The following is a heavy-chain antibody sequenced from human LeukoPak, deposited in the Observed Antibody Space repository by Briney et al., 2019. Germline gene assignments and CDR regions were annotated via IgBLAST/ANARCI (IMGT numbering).Heavy chain of an antibody. CDR3: ARDEIYSSGWYADY. Sequence: GGPLRLSCAASGFTFSSYWMSWVRQAPGKGLEWVANIKQDGSEKYYVDSVKGRFTISRDNAKNSLYLQMNSLRAEDTAVYYCARDEIYSSGWYADYWGQGTLVTVSS. CDR2: IKQDGSEK. J-gene: IGHJ4*02. CDR1: GFTFSSYW. V-gene: IGHV3-7*03. D-gene: IGHD6-19*01.